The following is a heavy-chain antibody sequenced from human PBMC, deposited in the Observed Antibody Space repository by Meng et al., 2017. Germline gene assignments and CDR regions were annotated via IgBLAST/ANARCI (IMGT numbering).Heavy chain of an antibody. CDR3: ARDEDISAAGKLFGDY. CDR1: GYTFPDYW. CDR2: INPKSGDT. D-gene: IGHD6-13*01. J-gene: IGHJ4*02. Sequence: QVQLVQCGAEVKEPGDSVKASCKASGYTFPDYWLHWVRRAPGQGLEWMGRINPKSGDTHYAQRFQGRVTMTGDTSISTAYMELSGLRSDDTAMYYCARDEDISAAGKLFGDYWGQGTLVTVSS. V-gene: IGHV1-2*06.